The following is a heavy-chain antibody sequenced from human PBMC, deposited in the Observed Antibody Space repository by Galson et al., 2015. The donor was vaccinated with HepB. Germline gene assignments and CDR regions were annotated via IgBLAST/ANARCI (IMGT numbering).Heavy chain of an antibody. V-gene: IGHV3-23*01. J-gene: IGHJ3*01. D-gene: IGHD3-22*01. Sequence: SLRLSCAASGFTFSSYAMSWVRQAPGKGLAWVSGISGSGGSTYYAGSVKGRLTISRDNSKNTLYLKMNSLRAEDTAVYYCAKDLDYYDSSTGDWGQGTMVTVSS. CDR2: ISGSGGST. CDR3: AKDLDYYDSSTGD. CDR1: GFTFSSYA.